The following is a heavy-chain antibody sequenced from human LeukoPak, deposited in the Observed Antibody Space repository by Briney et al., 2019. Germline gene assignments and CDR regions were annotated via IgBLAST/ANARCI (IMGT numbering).Heavy chain of an antibody. D-gene: IGHD5-12*01. CDR2: INNDGSTT. CDR1: GFTFSTYW. Sequence: PGGSLRLSCAASGFTFSTYWMHWVRQAPGKGLLWVSFINNDGSTTSYADSVRGRFTISRDNSKNTLYLQMNSLRAEDTAVYYCARGGSGYDFDFWGQGTLVTVSS. CDR3: ARGGSGYDFDF. V-gene: IGHV3-74*01. J-gene: IGHJ4*02.